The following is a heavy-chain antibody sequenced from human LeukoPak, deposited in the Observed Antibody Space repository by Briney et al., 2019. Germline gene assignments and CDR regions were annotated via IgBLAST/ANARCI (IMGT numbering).Heavy chain of an antibody. Sequence: GGSLRLSCAASGFTFSSYSMNWVRQAPGKGLEWVSSISSSSSYIYYADSVKGRFTISRDNAKNSLYLQMNSLRAEDTAVYYCAREYSSGWYPRDWGQGTLVTVSS. D-gene: IGHD6-19*01. CDR3: AREYSSGWYPRD. CDR1: GFTFSSYS. CDR2: ISSSSSYI. J-gene: IGHJ4*02. V-gene: IGHV3-21*01.